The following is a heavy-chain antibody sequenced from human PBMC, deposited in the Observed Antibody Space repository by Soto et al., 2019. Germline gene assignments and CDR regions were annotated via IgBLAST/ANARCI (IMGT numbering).Heavy chain of an antibody. CDR1: GGSVNSGNYY. D-gene: IGHD4-4*01. V-gene: IGHV4-34*01. CDR3: ARVGRGTTTIVVDAFDI. Sequence: QVQLQQWGAGLLKPSETLSLTCAVYGGSVNSGNYYWSWIRQPPGKGLEWIGEMSHSGGTHFNPYLQTRVTLSVVTSKTQFSLKMSSVPAADTALYYCARVGRGTTTIVVDAFDIWGPGTRVTVSS. CDR2: MSHSGGT. J-gene: IGHJ3*02.